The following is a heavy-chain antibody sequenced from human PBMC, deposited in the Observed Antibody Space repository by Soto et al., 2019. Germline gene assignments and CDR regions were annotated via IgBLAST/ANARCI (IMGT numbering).Heavy chain of an antibody. CDR3: ARDWYFDL. Sequence: QVQLVESGGGVVQPGRSLRLSCAASAFTFSSYGMHWVLQAPGKGLEWVALIWYDASNKYYADSVKGRFTISRDNSKNTLYLEMNSLRAEDTAVYYCARDWYFDLWGRGTLVTVSS. V-gene: IGHV3-33*01. CDR1: AFTFSSYG. J-gene: IGHJ2*01. CDR2: IWYDASNK.